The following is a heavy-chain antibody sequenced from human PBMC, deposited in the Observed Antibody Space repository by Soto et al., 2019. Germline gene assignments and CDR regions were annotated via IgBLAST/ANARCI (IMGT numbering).Heavy chain of an antibody. CDR3: AKARGAMVRGAAFYFDY. Sequence: PGGSLRLSCAASGFSFTSYYMTWARHVPGRGLEWLAKISQDGRDRAYVDSVKGRFTISRDNSKNTLYLQMNSLRAEDTAVYYCAKARGAMVRGAAFYFDYWGQGTLVTVSS. J-gene: IGHJ4*02. D-gene: IGHD3-10*01. V-gene: IGHV3-7*03. CDR1: GFSFTSYY. CDR2: ISQDGRDR.